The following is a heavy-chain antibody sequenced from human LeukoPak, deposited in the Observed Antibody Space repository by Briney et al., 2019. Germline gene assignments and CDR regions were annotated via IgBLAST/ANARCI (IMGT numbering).Heavy chain of an antibody. CDR2: INPNSGGT. CDR3: ARVPILLWFGELSKHDAFDI. J-gene: IGHJ3*02. CDR1: GYTFTGYY. V-gene: IGHV1-2*02. Sequence: DSVKVSCKASGYTFTGYYMHWVRQAPGQGLEWMGWINPNSGGTNYAQKFQGRVTMTRDTSISTAYMELSRLRSDDTAVYYCARVPILLWFGELSKHDAFDIWGQGTMVTVSS. D-gene: IGHD3-10*01.